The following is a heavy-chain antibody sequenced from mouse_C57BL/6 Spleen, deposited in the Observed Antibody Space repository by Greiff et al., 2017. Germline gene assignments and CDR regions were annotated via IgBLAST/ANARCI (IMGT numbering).Heavy chain of an antibody. CDR3: ARRRWYPTVEAHGAMDY. CDR1: GYTFTSYW. D-gene: IGHD1-1*01. Sequence: VQLQQPGAELVKPGASVKMSCTASGYTFTSYWITWVKQRPGQGLEWIGDIYPGSGSTNYNEKFKSKATLTVDTSSNTAYLQLSSLTSEDSAVYDCARRRWYPTVEAHGAMDYWGQGTSVTVSS. CDR2: IYPGSGST. J-gene: IGHJ4*01. V-gene: IGHV1-55*01.